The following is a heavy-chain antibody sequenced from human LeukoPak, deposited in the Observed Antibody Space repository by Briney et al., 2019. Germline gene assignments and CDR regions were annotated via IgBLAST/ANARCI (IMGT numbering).Heavy chain of an antibody. CDR3: ATNPGIAVAGTRID. CDR2: ISGSGGST. CDR1: GFTFSSYA. V-gene: IGHV3-23*01. D-gene: IGHD6-19*01. J-gene: IGHJ4*02. Sequence: GGSPRLSCAASGFTFSSYAMSWVRQAPGKGLEWVSAISGSGGSTYYADSVKGRFTISRDNSKNTLYLQMNSLRAEDTAVYYCATNPGIAVAGTRIDWGQGTLVTVSS.